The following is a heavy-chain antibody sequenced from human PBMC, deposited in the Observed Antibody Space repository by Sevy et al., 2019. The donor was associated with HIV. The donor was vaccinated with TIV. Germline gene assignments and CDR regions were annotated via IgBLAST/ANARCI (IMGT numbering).Heavy chain of an antibody. D-gene: IGHD3-3*01. CDR3: ARQGGVVDYGMDV. V-gene: IGHV4-59*01. CDR1: GGSISPYY. Sequence: SETLSLTYTVSGGSISPYYWSWIRQPPGKGLEWVGYFYYTGSTNYNPSLEGRATISVDASKNQFFRKLTSVTAADTAVYYCARQGGVVDYGMDVWGQGTTVTVSS. J-gene: IGHJ6*02. CDR2: FYYTGST.